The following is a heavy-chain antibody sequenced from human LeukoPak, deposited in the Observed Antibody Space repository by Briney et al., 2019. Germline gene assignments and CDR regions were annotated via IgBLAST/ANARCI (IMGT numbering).Heavy chain of an antibody. Sequence: SETLSLTCTVSGGSISSSSYYWGWIRQPPGKGLEWTWSIYYSGSTYYNPSLKSRVTISVDTSKNQFSLKLSSVTAADTAVYYCASILGQYYYYYYMDVWGKGTTVTVSS. CDR3: ASILGQYYYYYYMDV. J-gene: IGHJ6*03. D-gene: IGHD2-2*02. CDR2: IYYSGST. V-gene: IGHV4-39*01. CDR1: GGSISSSSYY.